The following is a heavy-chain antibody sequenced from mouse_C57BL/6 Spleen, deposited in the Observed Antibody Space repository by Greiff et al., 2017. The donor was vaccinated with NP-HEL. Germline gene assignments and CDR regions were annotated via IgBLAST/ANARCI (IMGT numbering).Heavy chain of an antibody. D-gene: IGHD1-1*01. J-gene: IGHJ3*01. CDR1: GYTFTGYW. Sequence: VQLQESGAELMKPGASVKLSCKATGYTFTGYWIEWVKQRPGHGLEWIGEILPGSGSTNYNEKFKGKATFTADTSSNTAYMQLSSLTTEDSAIYLGARLGRHYYYGTGFAYWGQGTLVTVCA. CDR2: ILPGSGST. CDR3: ARLGRHYYYGTGFAY. V-gene: IGHV1-9*01.